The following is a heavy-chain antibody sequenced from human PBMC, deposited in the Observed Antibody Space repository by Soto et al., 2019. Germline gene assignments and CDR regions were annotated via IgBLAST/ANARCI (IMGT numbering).Heavy chain of an antibody. CDR1: GYKFTTFW. CDR3: ARPASGGSRDAFDV. CDR2: IDPTDSFT. D-gene: IGHD2-15*01. Sequence: GESLKISCKASGYKFTTFWLNWVRQTPGKGLEWLGRIDPTDSFTNYSPPFEGHVTISVDRSISTAYLQWNSLQASDTAIYYCARPASGGSRDAFDVWGQGTTVTVSS. V-gene: IGHV5-10-1*01. J-gene: IGHJ3*01.